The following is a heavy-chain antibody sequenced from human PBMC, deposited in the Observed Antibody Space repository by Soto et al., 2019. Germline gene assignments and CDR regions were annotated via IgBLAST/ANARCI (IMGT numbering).Heavy chain of an antibody. CDR3: ARMATFGSLNWFDP. V-gene: IGHV1-3*01. CDR1: GYTFSSYA. CDR2: INAGYGNT. D-gene: IGHD3-16*01. J-gene: IGHJ5*02. Sequence: GASVKVSCKASGYTFSSYAMHWVRQAPGQRLEWMGWINAGYGNTKSSQKFQDRVTISRDTSASTAYMELTSLRSDDTAIYYCARMATFGSLNWFDPWGQGTLVTVSS.